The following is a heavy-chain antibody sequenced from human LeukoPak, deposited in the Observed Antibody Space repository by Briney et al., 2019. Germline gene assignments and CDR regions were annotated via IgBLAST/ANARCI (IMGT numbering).Heavy chain of an antibody. CDR3: AKDAAAAGPDYYYGMDV. Sequence: GGSLRLSCAASGFTFSNYWMHWVRQAPGKGLVWVSRISGDGSTTNYADSVKGRFTISRDNSKNTLYLQMNSLRAEDTAVYYCAKDAAAAGPDYYYGMDVWGQGTTVTVSS. CDR2: ISGDGSTT. CDR1: GFTFSNYW. V-gene: IGHV3-74*01. D-gene: IGHD6-13*01. J-gene: IGHJ6*02.